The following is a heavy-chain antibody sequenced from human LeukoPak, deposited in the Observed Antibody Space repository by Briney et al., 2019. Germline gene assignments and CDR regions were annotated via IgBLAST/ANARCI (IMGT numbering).Heavy chain of an antibody. Sequence: PGGSLRLSCAASGFSFDDYAVHWVRHPPREGMGSVSGLYGKTGGVGYADSVKGRFTISRDNAKNSLYLQMNSLRPEDSALYFCGYDNSPGGLEYWGQGTLVTVSS. D-gene: IGHD2-8*02. CDR3: GYDNSPGGLEY. J-gene: IGHJ4*02. V-gene: IGHV3-9*01. CDR2: LYGKTGGV. CDR1: GFSFDDYA.